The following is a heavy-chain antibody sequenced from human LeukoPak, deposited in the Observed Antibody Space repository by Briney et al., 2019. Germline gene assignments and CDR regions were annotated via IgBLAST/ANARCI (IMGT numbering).Heavy chain of an antibody. CDR1: GFTFSSYE. CDR3: ARAYGSGSYLEFDP. Sequence: PGGSLRLSCAASGFTFSSYEMNWVRQAPGKGLEWVSYISSSGSTIYYADSVKGRFTISRDNAKNSLYLQMNSLRAEDTAVYYCARAYGSGSYLEFDPWGQGTLVTVSS. D-gene: IGHD3-10*01. J-gene: IGHJ5*02. V-gene: IGHV3-48*03. CDR2: ISSSGSTI.